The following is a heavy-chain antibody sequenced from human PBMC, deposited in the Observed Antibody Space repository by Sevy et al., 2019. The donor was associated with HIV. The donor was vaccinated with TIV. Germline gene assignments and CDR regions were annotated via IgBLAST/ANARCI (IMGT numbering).Heavy chain of an antibody. CDR1: GFTFSNYN. J-gene: IGHJ4*02. Sequence: GGSLRLSCAASGFTFSNYNMNWVRQAPGKGLEWVSSITSSSDYIYDADSVKGRFTISRDNAKNSLYPQMNSLRAEDTAVYYCARDRRTLNYYASSGYNYYFDYWGQGTLVTVSS. D-gene: IGHD3-22*01. V-gene: IGHV3-21*01. CDR2: ITSSSDYI. CDR3: ARDRRTLNYYASSGYNYYFDY.